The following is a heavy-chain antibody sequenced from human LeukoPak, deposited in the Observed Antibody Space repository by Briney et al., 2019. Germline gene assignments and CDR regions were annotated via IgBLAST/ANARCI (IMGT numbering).Heavy chain of an antibody. Sequence: SETLSLTCTVSGGSISSGSYYWSWIRQPAGKGLEWIGRIYTSGSTNYNPSLKSRVTMSVDTSKNQFSLKLSSVTAADTAVYYCARDGTYCTNGVCYANWFDPWGQGTLVTVSS. V-gene: IGHV4-61*02. D-gene: IGHD2-8*01. CDR2: IYTSGST. J-gene: IGHJ5*02. CDR3: ARDGTYCTNGVCYANWFDP. CDR1: GGSISSGSYY.